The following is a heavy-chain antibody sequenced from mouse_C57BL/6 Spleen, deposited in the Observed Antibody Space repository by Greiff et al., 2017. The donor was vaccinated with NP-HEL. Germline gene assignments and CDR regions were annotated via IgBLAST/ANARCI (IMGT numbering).Heavy chain of an antibody. CDR1: GFTFSDYY. CDR2: ISNGGGST. V-gene: IGHV5-12*01. CDR3: ARHWGPYYAMDY. J-gene: IGHJ4*01. Sequence: DVKLVESGGGLVQPGGSLKLSCAASGFTFSDYYMYWVRQTPEKRLEWVAYISNGGGSTYYPDTVKGRFTISRDNAKNTLYLQMSRLKSEDTAMYYCARHWGPYYAMDYWGQGTSVTVSS.